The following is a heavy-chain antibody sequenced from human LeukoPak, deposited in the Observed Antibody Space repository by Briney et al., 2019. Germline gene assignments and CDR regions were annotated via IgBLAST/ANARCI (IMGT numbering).Heavy chain of an antibody. Sequence: SETLSLTCTVSGGSISSSIYSWGWIRQPPGKGLEWIGSIYYSGSTYYNPSLKSRVTISVDTSKNQLSLKLSSVTAADTAVYYCARHWPHSGSFDYFDYWGQGTLVTVSS. CDR3: ARHWPHSGSFDYFDY. V-gene: IGHV4-39*01. CDR2: IYYSGST. D-gene: IGHD1-26*01. J-gene: IGHJ4*02. CDR1: GGSISSSIYS.